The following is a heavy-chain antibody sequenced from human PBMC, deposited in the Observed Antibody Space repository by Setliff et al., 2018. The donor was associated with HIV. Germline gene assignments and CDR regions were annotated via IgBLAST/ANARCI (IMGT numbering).Heavy chain of an antibody. Sequence: PSETLSLTCTVSGGSTRTSGYYWGWIRQPPGKGLEWIGSIYYSGSTYYNPSLKSRVTISVDTSKNQFSLKLSSVTAADTAVYYCAGDVGVSYYYYYYMDVWGKGTTVTVSS. CDR3: AGDVGVSYYYYYYMDV. V-gene: IGHV4-39*02. CDR2: IYYSGST. J-gene: IGHJ6*03. CDR1: GGSTRTSGYY. D-gene: IGHD2-8*02.